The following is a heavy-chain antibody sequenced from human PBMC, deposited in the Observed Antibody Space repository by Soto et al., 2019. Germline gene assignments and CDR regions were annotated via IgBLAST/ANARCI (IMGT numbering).Heavy chain of an antibody. CDR2: IYYSGST. Sequence: SETLSLTCTVSGGSISSYYWSWIRQPPGKGLEWIGYIYYSGSTNYNPSLKSRVAISVDTSKNQFSLKLSSVTAADTAVFYCAKIIDYVDPGDYYYYYMDVWGTGTRVTVSS. V-gene: IGHV4-59*01. J-gene: IGHJ6*03. CDR1: GGSISSYY. CDR3: AKIIDYVDPGDYYYYYMDV. D-gene: IGHD3-10*02.